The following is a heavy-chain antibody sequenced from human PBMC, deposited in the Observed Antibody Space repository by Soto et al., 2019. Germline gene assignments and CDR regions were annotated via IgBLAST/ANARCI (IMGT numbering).Heavy chain of an antibody. D-gene: IGHD3-10*01. CDR2: IKSKTDGGTT. J-gene: IGHJ4*02. Sequence: NPGGPLRLSCPASGFTFSNAWMSWVRQAPGKGLEWVGRIKSKTDGGTTDYAAPVKGRFTSSRDDSKNTLYLQINSLKTEDTAVYYCTTVLLWFGELRGDYWGQGTLVTVSS. V-gene: IGHV3-15*01. CDR3: TTVLLWFGELRGDY. CDR1: GFTFSNAW.